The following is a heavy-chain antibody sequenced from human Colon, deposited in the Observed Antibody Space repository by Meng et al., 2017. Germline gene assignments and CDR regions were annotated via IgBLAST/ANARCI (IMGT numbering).Heavy chain of an antibody. CDR1: GFTFSSYW. J-gene: IGHJ1*01. CDR2: MNSDGSGT. Sequence: GGSLRLSCAASGFTFSSYWMHWVRQAPGKGLVWVSRMNSDGSGTSYADSVKGRFTISRDNAKNMLYLQMNSLRAEDTAVYYCARGSDSGSYYGSEYFQHWGQGTLGTVSS. V-gene: IGHV3-74*01. CDR3: ARGSDSGSYYGSEYFQH. D-gene: IGHD1-26*01.